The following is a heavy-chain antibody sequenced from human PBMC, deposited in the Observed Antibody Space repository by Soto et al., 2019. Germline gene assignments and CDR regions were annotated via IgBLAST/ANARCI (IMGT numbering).Heavy chain of an antibody. J-gene: IGHJ5*02. CDR3: ARGGRGYQLLWRWFDP. D-gene: IGHD2-2*01. V-gene: IGHV4-59*01. CDR2: IYYSGRT. Sequence: QVQLQESGPGLVKPSETLSLTCTVSGGSISSYYWSWIRQPPGKGLEWIGYIYYSGRTNYNPSLKSRVTISVDPSKNQFSLKLSSVTAADTAVYYCARGGRGYQLLWRWFDPWGQGTLVTISS. CDR1: GGSISSYY.